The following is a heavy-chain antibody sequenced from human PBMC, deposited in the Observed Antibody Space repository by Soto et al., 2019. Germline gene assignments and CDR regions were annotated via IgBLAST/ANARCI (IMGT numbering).Heavy chain of an antibody. CDR3: ARDVKS. Sequence: GSLSLSCAASGFPFSNYWMHWVRQAPGKGLVWVSRINSDGSGTTYADSVKGRFAISRDNAKNTLYLQMNSLRAEDTAVYYCARDVKSWGQGTLVTVSS. V-gene: IGHV3-74*01. J-gene: IGHJ5*02. CDR2: INSDGSGT. CDR1: GFPFSNYW.